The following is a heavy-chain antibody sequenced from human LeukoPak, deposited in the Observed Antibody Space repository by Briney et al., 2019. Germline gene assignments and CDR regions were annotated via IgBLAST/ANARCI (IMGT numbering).Heavy chain of an antibody. CDR2: IHYSGST. D-gene: IGHD5-24*01. V-gene: IGHV4-59*01. CDR1: GVSISSYY. Sequence: SETLSFTCTVSGVSISSYYWSWIRQPPGKGLEWIGYIHYSGSTNYNPSLKSRVTISGDTSKNQFSLKLTSVTAADTAVYYCARGFGGYAYYNYFDPWGQGTLVTVSS. CDR3: ARGFGGYAYYNYFDP. J-gene: IGHJ5*02.